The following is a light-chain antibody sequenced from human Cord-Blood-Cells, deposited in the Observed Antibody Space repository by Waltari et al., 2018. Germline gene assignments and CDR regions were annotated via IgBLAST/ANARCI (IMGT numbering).Light chain of an antibody. CDR2: AAS. J-gene: IGKJ3*01. V-gene: IGKV1-39*01. CDR3: QQSYSTPFT. CDR1: QSISSY. Sequence: DIQMTQSPSSLSASVGDRVTXTCRASQSISSYLNWYQQKPGKAPKLLIYAASSLQSGVPSRFSGSGSGTDFTLTISSLQPEDFATYYCQQSYSTPFTFGPGTKVDIK.